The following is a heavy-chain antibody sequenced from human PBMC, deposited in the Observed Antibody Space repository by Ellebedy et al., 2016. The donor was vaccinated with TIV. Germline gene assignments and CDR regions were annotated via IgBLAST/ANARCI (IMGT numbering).Heavy chain of an antibody. D-gene: IGHD3-16*01. J-gene: IGHJ5*02. Sequence: PGGSLRLSCAASGFSFRSYWMSWVRQAPGKGLEWVANIYQDGGVQYYVDSVKGRFTISRDNADNPLFLQMNSLGAEDTAVYYCARRGSYGDYAVQINSWFDTWGRGTLVAVSS. CDR1: GFSFRSYW. CDR2: IYQDGGVQ. V-gene: IGHV3-7*01. CDR3: ARRGSYGDYAVQINSWFDT.